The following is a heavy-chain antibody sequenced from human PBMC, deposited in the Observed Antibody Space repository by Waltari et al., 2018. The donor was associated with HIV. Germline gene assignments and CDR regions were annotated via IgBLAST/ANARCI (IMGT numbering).Heavy chain of an antibody. CDR1: GFPFKTYS. J-gene: IGHJ3*01. CDR3: GAFLCAEDCRDGFDV. V-gene: IGHV3-21*06. D-gene: IGHD2-21*02. CDR2: ISDDSSFI. Sequence: ESGGGRAKPGGTLKLSCSGSGFPFKTYSVSWIPQTPGRGLEWISSISDDSSFIYYADSVKGRFTVSRDNVRNSVFLQMNDVRAEDTAKYFCGAFLCAEDCRDGFDVWGQGTMVTVSS.